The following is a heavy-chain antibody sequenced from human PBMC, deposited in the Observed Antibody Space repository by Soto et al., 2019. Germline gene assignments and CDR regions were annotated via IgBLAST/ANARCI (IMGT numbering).Heavy chain of an antibody. CDR1: GYTFTGYY. CDR3: ARGGGSGPAAISLYYYHGMDV. D-gene: IGHD2-2*02. Sequence: AAVKVSCKASGYTFTGYYMHWVRQAPGQGLECMGWINPNSGRTNYAKKFKGRVTMTRDTSISTAYMELSRLRSDDTAVYYCARGGGSGPAAISLYYYHGMDVWCQGTPVTVSS. V-gene: IGHV1-2*02. CDR2: INPNSGRT. J-gene: IGHJ6*01.